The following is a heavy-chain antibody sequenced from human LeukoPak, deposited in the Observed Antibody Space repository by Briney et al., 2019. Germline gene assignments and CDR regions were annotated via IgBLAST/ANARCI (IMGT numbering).Heavy chain of an antibody. CDR1: GFTFSSYV. Sequence: GGSLRLSCAASGFTFSSYVMTWVRQAPGKGLEWVSAISGSGGSISYADSVRGRFTISRDNSKNTLYLQMNSLRAEDTAVYYCARAAIVVVPAAPFDYWGQGTLVTVSS. J-gene: IGHJ4*02. CDR2: ISGSGGSI. CDR3: ARAAIVVVPAAPFDY. D-gene: IGHD2-2*01. V-gene: IGHV3-23*01.